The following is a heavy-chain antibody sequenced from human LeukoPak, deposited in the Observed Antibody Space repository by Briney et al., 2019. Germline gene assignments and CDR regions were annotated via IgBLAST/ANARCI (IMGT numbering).Heavy chain of an antibody. CDR1: GFTFSSYA. Sequence: GGSLRLPCAASGFTFSSYAMSWVRQAPGKGLEWVSAISGSGGSTYYADSVKGRFTISRDNSKNTLYLQMNSLRAEDTAVYYCAKDQEVVAAPLPFDYWGQGTLVTVSS. D-gene: IGHD2-15*01. CDR3: AKDQEVVAAPLPFDY. V-gene: IGHV3-23*01. CDR2: ISGSGGST. J-gene: IGHJ4*02.